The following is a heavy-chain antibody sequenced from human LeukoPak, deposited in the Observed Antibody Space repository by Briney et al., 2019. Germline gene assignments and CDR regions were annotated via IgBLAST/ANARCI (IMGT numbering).Heavy chain of an antibody. V-gene: IGHV3-66*01. CDR2: IYSGGST. J-gene: IGHJ4*02. D-gene: IGHD5-18*01. Sequence: GGSLRLSCAASEFTVSSNYMSWVRQAPGKGLEWVSVIYSGGSTYYADSVEGRFTISRDNSKNTLYLQMNSLRAEDTAVYYCARDRSGYSYIDYWGQGTLVTVSS. CDR1: EFTVSSNY. CDR3: ARDRSGYSYIDY.